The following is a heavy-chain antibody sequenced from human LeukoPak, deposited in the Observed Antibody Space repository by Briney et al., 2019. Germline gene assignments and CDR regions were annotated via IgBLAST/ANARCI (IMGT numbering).Heavy chain of an antibody. CDR2: IYTSGST. Sequence: PSETLSLTCTVSGGSISSYYWSWIRQPAGKGLEWIGRIYTSGSTNYNPSLKSRVTMSVDTSKNQLSPKLSSVTAADTAVYYCARGRKSIAARPVGYYFDYWGQGTLVTVSS. CDR1: GGSISSYY. V-gene: IGHV4-4*07. J-gene: IGHJ4*02. CDR3: ARGRKSIAARPVGYYFDY. D-gene: IGHD6-6*01.